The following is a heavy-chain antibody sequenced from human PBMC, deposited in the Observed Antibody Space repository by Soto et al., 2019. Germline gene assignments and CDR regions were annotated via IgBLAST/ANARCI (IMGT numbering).Heavy chain of an antibody. CDR2: VIPLLDIA. D-gene: IGHD5-12*01. V-gene: IGHV1-69*02. J-gene: IGHJ4*02. CDR1: GDPFKNDI. Sequence: QVQLVQSGAEVKKPGSSVKVSCKTSGDPFKNDIITWVRQAPGQGLEWMGRVIPLLDIAVYAQKFQGRVTITADKSTSTAYMEMNSLRSEDTAVYYCVRNSPIGSTFSGIDAIDYWGQGTLVTVSS. CDR3: VRNSPIGSTFSGIDAIDY.